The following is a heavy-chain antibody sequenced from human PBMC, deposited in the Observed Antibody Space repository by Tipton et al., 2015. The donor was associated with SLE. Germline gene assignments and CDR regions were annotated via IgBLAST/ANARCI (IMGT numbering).Heavy chain of an antibody. CDR2: VYYTGST. CDR1: GGSIKNYY. V-gene: IGHV4-59*12. J-gene: IGHJ1*01. D-gene: IGHD2-2*01. Sequence: TLSLTCSVSGGSIKNYYWSWIRQPPGKGLEWVGHVYYTGSTDYNPSLKSRVTISVDTSKNQFSLKLSSVTAADTAVYYCARSLPEYQYRVEYFQHWGQGTLVTVSS. CDR3: ARSLPEYQYRVEYFQH.